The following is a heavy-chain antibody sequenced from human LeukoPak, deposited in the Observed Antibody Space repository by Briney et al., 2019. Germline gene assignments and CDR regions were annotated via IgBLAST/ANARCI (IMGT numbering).Heavy chain of an antibody. D-gene: IGHD3-22*01. Sequence: SETLSLTCTVSGGSISSYYWSWIRQPPGKGLEWIGYIYYSGSTNYNPSLKSRVTISVDTSKNQFSLKLSSVTAADTAVYYCARSDPTYYCDSSGYYLDYWGQGTLVTVSS. CDR3: ARSDPTYYCDSSGYYLDY. V-gene: IGHV4-59*01. CDR2: IYYSGST. J-gene: IGHJ4*02. CDR1: GGSISSYY.